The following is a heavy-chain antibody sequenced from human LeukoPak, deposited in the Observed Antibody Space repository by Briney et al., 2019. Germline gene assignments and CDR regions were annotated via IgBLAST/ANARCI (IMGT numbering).Heavy chain of an antibody. Sequence: ASVKVSCKASGYSFNSQGMNWVRQAPGQGLEWMGWINTDSGDPTYAQGFTGRFVFSLDSSVSTAYLQISNLMPEDTAKYYCAREILRFDIWGQGTMVTVSS. CDR2: INTDSGDP. V-gene: IGHV7-4-1*02. J-gene: IGHJ3*02. CDR1: GYSFNSQG. CDR3: AREILRFDI.